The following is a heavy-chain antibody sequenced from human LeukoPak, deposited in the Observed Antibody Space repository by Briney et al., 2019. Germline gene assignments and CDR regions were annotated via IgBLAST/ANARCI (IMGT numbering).Heavy chain of an antibody. CDR2: INPNSGGT. D-gene: IGHD1-1*01. V-gene: IGHV1-2*06. Sequence: GASVKVSCKASGYTFTGYYVHWVRQAPGQGLEWVGRINPNSGGTNYAQKFQGRVTMTRDTSIGTAYMELSRLRSDDTAVYYCARDLSRVSRYERERDYWGQGTLVTVSS. CDR1: GYTFTGYY. CDR3: ARDLSRVSRYERERDY. J-gene: IGHJ4*02.